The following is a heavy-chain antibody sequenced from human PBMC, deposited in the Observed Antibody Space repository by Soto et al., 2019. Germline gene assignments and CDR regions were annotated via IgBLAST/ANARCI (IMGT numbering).Heavy chain of an antibody. J-gene: IGHJ4*02. CDR2: IIPILGIA. CDR1: GGTFSSYT. CDR3: ASEPSIAVAGSFFDY. D-gene: IGHD6-19*01. V-gene: IGHV1-69*02. Sequence: ASVKVSCKASGGTFSSYTISCVRQAPGQGLEWMGRIIPILGIANYAQKFQGRVTITADKSTSTAYMELSSLRSEDTAVYYCASEPSIAVAGSFFDYWGQGTLVTVSS.